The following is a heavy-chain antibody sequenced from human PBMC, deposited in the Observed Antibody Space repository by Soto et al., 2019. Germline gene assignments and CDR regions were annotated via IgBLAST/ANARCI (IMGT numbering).Heavy chain of an antibody. J-gene: IGHJ4*02. Sequence: SGGSLRLSCAASGFTVSTNYMSWVRQSPGKGLEWVSVIYTGGSTYSADSVKGRFTISRDNSKNRLFLQMNSLRAEDTAIYYCAKCMGSSWIGVIDNWGQGTLVTVSS. D-gene: IGHD6-13*01. CDR2: IYTGGST. CDR3: AKCMGSSWIGVIDN. V-gene: IGHV3-53*01. CDR1: GFTVSTNY.